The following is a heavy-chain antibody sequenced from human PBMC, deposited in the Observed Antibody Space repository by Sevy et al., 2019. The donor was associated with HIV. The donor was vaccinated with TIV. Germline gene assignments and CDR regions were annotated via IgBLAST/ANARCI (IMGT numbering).Heavy chain of an antibody. J-gene: IGHJ4*02. V-gene: IGHV3-7*01. CDR2: LKQDGGEK. D-gene: IGHD6-13*01. CDR1: GFTFSSYW. Sequence: GGSLRLSCAASGFTFSSYWMHWVRQAPGKGLEWVANLKQDGGEKYYVDSVKGRFTISRDNAKNSLYLQMNSLRAEDTAVYYCARALAAADNYWGQGTLVTVSS. CDR3: ARALAAADNY.